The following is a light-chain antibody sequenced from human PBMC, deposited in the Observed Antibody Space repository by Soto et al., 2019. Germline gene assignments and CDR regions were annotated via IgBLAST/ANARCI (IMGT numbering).Light chain of an antibody. CDR3: QQYYSTMYT. CDR2: WAS. J-gene: IGKJ2*01. V-gene: IGKV4-1*01. Sequence: DIVMTQSPDSLAVSLGERATINCKSSQSGLYSSNNRDSLAWYQQKPGLPPKLLIDWASIRASGVPDRFSGGGAGTDFTLTISSLQAEDVAVYYCQQYYSTMYTFGQGTKLEIK. CDR1: QSGLYSSNNRDS.